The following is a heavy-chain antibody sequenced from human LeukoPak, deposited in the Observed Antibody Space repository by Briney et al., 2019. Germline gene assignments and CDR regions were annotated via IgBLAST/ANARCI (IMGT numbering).Heavy chain of an antibody. CDR1: GYSFTSYW. D-gene: IGHD1-26*01. CDR2: IYPGDSDT. CDR3: ARRVVGATSENWFDP. J-gene: IGHJ5*02. V-gene: IGHV5-51*01. Sequence: PGESLKISCKGSGYSFTSYWIGWVRQMPGKGLEWMGIIYPGDSDTRYNPSFQGQVTISADKSISTAYLQWSSLKASDTAMYYCARRVVGATSENWFDPWGQGTLVTVSS.